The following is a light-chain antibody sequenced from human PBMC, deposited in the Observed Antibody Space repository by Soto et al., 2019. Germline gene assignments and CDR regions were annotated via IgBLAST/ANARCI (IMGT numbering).Light chain of an antibody. Sequence: DIVMTQSPVTLSLSLGERAPISCRASQSVSSSYLAWYQQKPGQAPRLLIYGASSRATGIPDRFSGSGSGTEFTLTIRRLEHEDFAVYYCKQFRSSLLWTFGQGTKVDIK. V-gene: IGKV3-20*01. CDR2: GAS. CDR3: KQFRSSLLWT. J-gene: IGKJ1*01. CDR1: QSVSSSY.